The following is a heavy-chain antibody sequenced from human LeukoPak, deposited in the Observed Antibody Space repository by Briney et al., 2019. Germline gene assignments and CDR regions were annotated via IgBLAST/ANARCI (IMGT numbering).Heavy chain of an antibody. Sequence: SETLSLTCTASGGSISSYYWSWIRQPAGKGLEWIGRIYTSGSTNYNPSLKSRVTMSVDTSKNQFSLKLSSVTAADTAVYYCARDGGLGYCSGGSCVNWFDPWGQGTLVTVSS. D-gene: IGHD2-15*01. CDR2: IYTSGST. V-gene: IGHV4-4*07. CDR1: GGSISSYY. CDR3: ARDGGLGYCSGGSCVNWFDP. J-gene: IGHJ5*02.